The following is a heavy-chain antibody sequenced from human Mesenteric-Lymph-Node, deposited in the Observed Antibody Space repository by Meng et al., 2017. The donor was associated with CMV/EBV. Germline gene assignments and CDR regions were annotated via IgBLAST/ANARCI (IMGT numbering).Heavy chain of an antibody. J-gene: IGHJ4*02. CDR1: GYSFTSYW. V-gene: IGHV5-51*01. Sequence: GESLKISCKGSGYSFTSYWIGWVRQMPGKGLGWMGIIYPGDSDTRYSPSFQGQVTISADKSISTAYLQWSSLKASDTAMYYWARLEDFTIFGVVNGVFDYWGQGTLVTVSS. CDR3: ARLEDFTIFGVVNGVFDY. CDR2: IYPGDSDT. D-gene: IGHD3-3*01.